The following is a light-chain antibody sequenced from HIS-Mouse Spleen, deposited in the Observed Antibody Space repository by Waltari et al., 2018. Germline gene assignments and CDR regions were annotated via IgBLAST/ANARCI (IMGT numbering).Light chain of an antibody. CDR3: QQFNSYGFT. CDR2: DAS. J-gene: IGKJ3*01. V-gene: IGKV1-13*02. CDR1: HGISSA. Sequence: AIPLTQSPSSLSASLGDRVTITCRASHGISSALAWYQQKPGKDTKLLIYDASSLESGVPSRFSGSGSGTDFTLTISSLQPEDFATYYCQQFNSYGFTFGPGTKVDIK.